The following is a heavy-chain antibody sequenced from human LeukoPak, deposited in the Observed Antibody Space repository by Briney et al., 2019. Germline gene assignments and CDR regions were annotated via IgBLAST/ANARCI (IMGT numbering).Heavy chain of an antibody. CDR1: GGSISSGSYY. CDR2: IYYSGST. V-gene: IGHV4-61*01. Sequence: SETLSLTCTVSGGSISSGSYYWSWIRQPPGKGLEWIGYIYYSGSTNYNPPLKSRVTISVDTSKNQFSLKLSSVTAADTAVYYCARSKDYFDYWGQGTLVTVSS. J-gene: IGHJ4*02. CDR3: ARSKDYFDY.